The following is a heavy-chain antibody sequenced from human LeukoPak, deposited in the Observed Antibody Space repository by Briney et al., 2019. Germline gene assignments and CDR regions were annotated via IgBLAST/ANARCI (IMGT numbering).Heavy chain of an antibody. V-gene: IGHV3-7*04. CDR3: TRGHCDSNM. CDR2: INQDGREK. J-gene: IGHJ3*01. D-gene: IGHD2-21*01. CDR1: GFTFSDHW. Sequence: GGSLRLSCAGSGFTFSDHWMTWVRQAPGKGLEWVANINQDGREKNYLDSVKGRFTISRDNAKNSLSLQMNSLRADDTAVYYCTRGHCDSNMWGQGTMVTVSS.